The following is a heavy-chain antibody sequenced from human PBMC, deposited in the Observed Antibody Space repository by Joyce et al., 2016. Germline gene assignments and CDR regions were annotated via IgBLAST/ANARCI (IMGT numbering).Heavy chain of an antibody. CDR2: ISYSGTA. D-gene: IGHD2-2*01. J-gene: IGHJ6*02. CDR1: GGSINTYY. CDR3: ARDRNEGYCTSARCYYYYYYGMDV. Sequence: QVQLQESGPGLVKPSETLFLTCTVSGGSINTYYWSWIRQPPGKGLEWIGYISYSGTANYAPSLKSRVTISVDTAKNQISLKVTSVTAADTAVYYCARDRNEGYCTSARCYYYYYYGMDVWGQGTTVTVSS. V-gene: IGHV4-59*01.